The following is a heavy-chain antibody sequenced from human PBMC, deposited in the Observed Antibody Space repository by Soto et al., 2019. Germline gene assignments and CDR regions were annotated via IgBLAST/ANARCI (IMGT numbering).Heavy chain of an antibody. J-gene: IGHJ4*02. D-gene: IGHD6-13*01. CDR2: ISGSGGWT. Sequence: GGSLRLSFAASGLTFSNYAMSWVRQAPGKGLEWVSAISGSGGWTYYEDSVKGRLTIPRDNSKNTLYLQMSSLRAEDTAVYYCAKDRASSWEGTXWGQVTLVTVSX. CDR3: AKDRASSWEGTX. V-gene: IGHV3-23*01. CDR1: GLTFSNYA.